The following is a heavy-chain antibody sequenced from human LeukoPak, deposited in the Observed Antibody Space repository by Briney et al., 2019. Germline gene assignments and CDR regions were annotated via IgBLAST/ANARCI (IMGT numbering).Heavy chain of an antibody. CDR2: ISGGGSST. CDR3: AKEDAAYYDSSDFYYGYFQH. V-gene: IGHV3-23*01. Sequence: GRSLRLSCAASGFTFTSYAMSWVRQAPGKGLEWVSAISGGGSSTYYADSVKGRFTISRDNSKNTLYLQMNSLRAEDTAVYYCAKEDAAYYDSSDFYYGYFQHWGQGTLVTVSS. D-gene: IGHD3-22*01. J-gene: IGHJ1*01. CDR1: GFTFTSYA.